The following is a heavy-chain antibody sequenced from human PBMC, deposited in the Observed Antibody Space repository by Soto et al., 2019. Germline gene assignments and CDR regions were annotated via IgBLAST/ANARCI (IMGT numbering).Heavy chain of an antibody. CDR2: INHSGST. Sequence: SETLSLTCAVYGGSFSGDYCRWIRQPPGKGMEWIGEINHSGSTNYNPSLKSRVTISVDTSKNQFSLRLSSVAAADTAVFYCARLGYSDSSGYYKFDYWGQGTLVTVSS. CDR3: ARLGYSDSSGYYKFDY. D-gene: IGHD3-22*01. CDR1: GGSFSGDY. J-gene: IGHJ4*02. V-gene: IGHV4-34*01.